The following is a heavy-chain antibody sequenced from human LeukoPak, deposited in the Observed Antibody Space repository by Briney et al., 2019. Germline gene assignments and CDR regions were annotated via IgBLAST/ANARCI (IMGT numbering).Heavy chain of an antibody. J-gene: IGHJ4*02. CDR2: IKQDGGEK. CDR1: GFTFSSYW. V-gene: IGHV3-7*01. D-gene: IGHD3-16*02. Sequence: GGSLRLSCAASGFTFSSYWMSWVRQAPGKGPEWLANIKQDGGEKYYVDSVRGRFTISRDNDKNSLFLQMTSLRAEDTAVYYCARVGGRYSPLGYWGQGTLVTVSS. CDR3: ARVGGRYSPLGY.